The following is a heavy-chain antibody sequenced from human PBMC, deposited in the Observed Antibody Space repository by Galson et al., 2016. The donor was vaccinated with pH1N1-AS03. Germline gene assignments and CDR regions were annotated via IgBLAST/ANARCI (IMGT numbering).Heavy chain of an antibody. CDR1: GFTFDDYA. D-gene: IGHD2-15*01. CDR2: ISWDSGNI. V-gene: IGHV3-9*01. J-gene: IGHJ4*02. Sequence: SLRLSCAASGFTFDDYAMHWVRQAPGKRLEWVSGISWDSGNIDYADPVKGRFTISRDNAKNSLYLQMNSLRAEDTALYYCANSPGYCSAGSCSDQGYFDYWGQGTLVTVSS. CDR3: ANSPGYCSAGSCSDQGYFDY.